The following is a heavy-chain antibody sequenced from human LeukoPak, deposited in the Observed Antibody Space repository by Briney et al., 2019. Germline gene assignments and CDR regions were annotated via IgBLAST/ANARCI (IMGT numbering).Heavy chain of an antibody. CDR1: GGSISSSSYY. CDR2: IYYSGST. Sequence: SEALSLTCTVSGGSISSSSYYWGWIRQPPGKGLEWIGSIYYSGSTYYNPSLKSRVTISVDTSKNQFSLKLSSVTAADTAVYYCARLPAVAGYHYYYYMDVWGKGTTVTVSS. D-gene: IGHD6-19*01. CDR3: ARLPAVAGYHYYYYMDV. V-gene: IGHV4-39*01. J-gene: IGHJ6*03.